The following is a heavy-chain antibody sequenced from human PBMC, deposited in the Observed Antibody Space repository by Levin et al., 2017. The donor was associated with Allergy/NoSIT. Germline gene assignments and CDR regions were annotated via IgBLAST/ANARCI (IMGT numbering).Heavy chain of an antibody. CDR1: GFTFSDYY. CDR2: ISSSGSTK. CDR3: SRWGYDDSYYYYYGMDV. Sequence: GESLKISCAASGFTFSDYYMSWIRQAPGKGLEWVSYISSSGSTKYYGDSVKGRFTISRDNAKNSLYLRMNSLRAEEPALYYCSRWGYDDSYYYYYGMDVWGQGTTVTVSS. J-gene: IGHJ6*02. V-gene: IGHV3-11*01. D-gene: IGHD3-3*01.